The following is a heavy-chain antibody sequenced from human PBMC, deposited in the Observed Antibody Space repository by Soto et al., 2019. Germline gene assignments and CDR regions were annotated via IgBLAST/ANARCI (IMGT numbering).Heavy chain of an antibody. CDR2: ISYDGSLQ. CDR1: GFAFSSYG. J-gene: IGHJ4*02. Sequence: QAQLVESGGGVVQPGRSLRLSCAASGFAFSSYGMHWVRQAPGTGLEWVAVISYDGSLQHYADSVKGRFTISRDNSKTMGHLQMSSLRAEDTAVYYCVSDRGYGHASVPYSWGQGTLVSVSS. CDR3: VSDRGYGHASVPYS. V-gene: IGHV3-30*03. D-gene: IGHD5-18*01.